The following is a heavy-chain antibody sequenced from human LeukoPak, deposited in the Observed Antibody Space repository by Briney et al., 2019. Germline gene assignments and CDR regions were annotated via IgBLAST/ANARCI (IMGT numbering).Heavy chain of an antibody. D-gene: IGHD4-17*01. CDR1: GITFNSYG. CDR3: AKDGYYGDYLFDY. Sequence: GGSLRLSCAASGITFNSYGMHWVRQAPDKGLEWVAFIRYDGSNEYYVDSVKGRFTISRDNSKNTLYLQMNSLRAEDTAVYYCAKDGYYGDYLFDYWGQGTLVTVSS. V-gene: IGHV3-30*02. J-gene: IGHJ4*02. CDR2: IRYDGSNE.